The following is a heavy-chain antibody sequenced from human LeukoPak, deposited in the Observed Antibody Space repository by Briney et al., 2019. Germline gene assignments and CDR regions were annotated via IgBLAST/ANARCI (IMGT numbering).Heavy chain of an antibody. CDR3: ARHDYYYGSGSADC. CDR1: GGPISSSSYY. D-gene: IGHD3-10*01. V-gene: IGHV4-39*01. Sequence: SETLSLTCTVSGGPISSSSYYWGWIRQPRGKGLEWIVTIFHSGSTYYNPSLKSRVSISVDTSKNQFSLKLNSVTAADTAVYYCARHDYYYGSGSADCWGQGILVTVSS. CDR2: IFHSGST. J-gene: IGHJ4*02.